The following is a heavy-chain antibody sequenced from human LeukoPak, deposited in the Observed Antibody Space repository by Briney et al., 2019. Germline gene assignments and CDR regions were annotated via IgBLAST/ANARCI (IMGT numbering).Heavy chain of an antibody. CDR2: IYPGDSDT. J-gene: IGHJ4*02. V-gene: IGHV5-51*01. D-gene: IGHD2-21*02. Sequence: GESLKISCKGSGYSFTSYWIGWVRQMPGKGLEWMGIIYPGDSDTRYSPSFQGQVTISADKSISTAYLQWSSLKASDTAMYYCARLGADCGGDCYVVYWGQGTLVTVSS. CDR1: GYSFTSYW. CDR3: ARLGADCGGDCYVVY.